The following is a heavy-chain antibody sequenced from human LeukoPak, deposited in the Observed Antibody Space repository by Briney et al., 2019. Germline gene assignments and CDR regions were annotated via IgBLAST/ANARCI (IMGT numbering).Heavy chain of an antibody. J-gene: IGHJ4*02. CDR2: IYGGGNT. D-gene: IGHD2-2*01. Sequence: GGSLRLSCAASGFTINSNYMSWVRQSPGKGLEWVSVIYGGGNTYYADSVKGRFTISRDNSKNTLYLQMNSLRAEDTAVYYCARDSCGSPSCLDYWGQGTLATVSS. V-gene: IGHV3-53*01. CDR3: ARDSCGSPSCLDY. CDR1: GFTINSNY.